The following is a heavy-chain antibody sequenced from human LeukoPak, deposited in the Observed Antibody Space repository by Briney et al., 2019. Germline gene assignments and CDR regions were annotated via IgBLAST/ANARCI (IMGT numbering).Heavy chain of an antibody. V-gene: IGHV1-2*02. CDR1: GYTFTSYY. CDR3: ARRVCCSVEGFDY. Sequence: GASVKVSCKASGYTFTSYYMHWVRQAPGQGLEWMGWINPNSGGTNYAQKFQGRVTMTRDTSISTAYMELSNLRSDDTAVYYCARRVCCSVEGFDYWGQGTLVTVSS. D-gene: IGHD2-15*01. CDR2: INPNSGGT. J-gene: IGHJ4*02.